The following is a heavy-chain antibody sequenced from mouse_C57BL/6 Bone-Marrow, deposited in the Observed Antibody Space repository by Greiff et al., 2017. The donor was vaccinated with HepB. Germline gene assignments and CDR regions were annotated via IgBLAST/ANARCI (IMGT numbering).Heavy chain of an antibody. D-gene: IGHD1-1*01. CDR3: ARGITTVVAVCFYYYAMDY. V-gene: IGHV1-55*01. CDR2: IYPGSGST. CDR1: GYTFTSYW. J-gene: IGHJ4*01. Sequence: VQLQQPGAELVKPGASVKMSCKASGYTFTSYWITWVKQRPGQGLEWIGDIYPGSGSTNYNEKFKSKATLTVDTSSSTAYMQLSSLTSEDSAVYYCARGITTVVAVCFYYYAMDYWGQGTSVTVSS.